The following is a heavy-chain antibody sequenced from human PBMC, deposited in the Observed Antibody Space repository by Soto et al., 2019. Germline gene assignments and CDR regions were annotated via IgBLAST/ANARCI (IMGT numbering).Heavy chain of an antibody. CDR2: ISGSGGST. Sequence: GGSLRLSCAASGFTFSSYAMSWVRQAPGKGLEWVSAISGSGGSTYYADSVKGRFTISRDNSKNTLYLQMNSLRAEDTAVYYCAKAHYYDSSGQANFDYWGQGTLVTVSS. D-gene: IGHD3-22*01. CDR1: GFTFSSYA. J-gene: IGHJ4*02. CDR3: AKAHYYDSSGQANFDY. V-gene: IGHV3-23*01.